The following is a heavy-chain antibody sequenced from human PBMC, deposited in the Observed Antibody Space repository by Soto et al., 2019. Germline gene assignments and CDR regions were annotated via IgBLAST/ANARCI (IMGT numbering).Heavy chain of an antibody. Sequence: PGGSLRLSCAASGFTFSSYAMSWVRQAPGKGLEWVSAISGSGGSTYYADSVKGRFTISRDNSKNTLYLQMNSLRAEDTAVYYCARRGLPRSGIDYWGQGTLVTVSS. CDR3: ARRGLPRSGIDY. J-gene: IGHJ4*02. D-gene: IGHD5-12*01. CDR1: GFTFSSYA. V-gene: IGHV3-23*01. CDR2: ISGSGGST.